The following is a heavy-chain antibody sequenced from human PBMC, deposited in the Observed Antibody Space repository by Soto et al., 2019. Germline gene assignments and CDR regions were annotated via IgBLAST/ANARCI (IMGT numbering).Heavy chain of an antibody. Sequence: GGSLRLSCAASGFTFSSYGMHWVRQAPGKGLEWVAVISYDGSNKYYADSVKGRFTISRDNSKNTLYLQMNSLRAEDTAVYYCAKDKGGAGYYYYGRDVWGQGTTVTVSS. CDR2: ISYDGSNK. D-gene: IGHD3-16*01. CDR3: AKDKGGAGYYYYGRDV. V-gene: IGHV3-30*18. J-gene: IGHJ6*02. CDR1: GFTFSSYG.